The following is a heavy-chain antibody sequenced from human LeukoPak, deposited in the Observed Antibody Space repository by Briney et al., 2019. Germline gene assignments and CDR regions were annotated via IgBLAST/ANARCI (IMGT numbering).Heavy chain of an antibody. J-gene: IGHJ4*02. CDR3: ARYDSSGYYLGKVDY. CDR2: LYSSGTT. D-gene: IGHD3-22*01. CDR1: GASISRTSYY. Sequence: SETLSLTCTVSGASISRTSYYWGWIRQPPGKGLEWVVTLYSSGTTYHNPSLKSRVTISVDTSKNQFSLKLSSVTAADTAVYYCARYDSSGYYLGKVDYWGQGTLVTVSS. V-gene: IGHV4-39*01.